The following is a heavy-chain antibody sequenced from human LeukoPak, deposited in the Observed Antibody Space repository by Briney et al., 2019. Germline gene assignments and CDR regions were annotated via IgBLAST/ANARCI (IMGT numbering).Heavy chain of an antibody. D-gene: IGHD2-15*01. CDR2: IYHSGST. Sequence: PSETLSLTCTVSGDSISSSNCYWGWIRQPPGKGLEWIGSIYHSGSTYYNPSLKSRVTISVDTSKNQFSLKLSSVTAADTAVYYCARDRCGGSCYQHDAFDIWGQGTMVTVSS. CDR1: GDSISSSNCY. J-gene: IGHJ3*02. V-gene: IGHV4-39*07. CDR3: ARDRCGGSCYQHDAFDI.